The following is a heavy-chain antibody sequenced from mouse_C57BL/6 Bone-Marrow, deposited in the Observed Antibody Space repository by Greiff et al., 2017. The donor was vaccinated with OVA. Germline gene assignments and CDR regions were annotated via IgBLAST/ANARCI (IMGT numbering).Heavy chain of an antibody. CDR3: VRHVRLWAMDY. J-gene: IGHJ4*01. CDR1: GFSFNTYA. CDR2: IRSKSNNYAT. Sequence: EVKLVESGGGLVQPKGSLKLSCAASGFSFNTYAMNWVRQAPGKGLEWVARIRSKSNNYATYYADSVKDRFTISRDDSESMLYLQMNNLKTEDTAMYYCVRHVRLWAMDYWGQGTSVTVSS. V-gene: IGHV10-1*01.